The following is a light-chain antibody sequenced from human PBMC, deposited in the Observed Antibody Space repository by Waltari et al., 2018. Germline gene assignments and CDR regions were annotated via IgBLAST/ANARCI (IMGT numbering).Light chain of an antibody. CDR2: DAS. CDR3: QQYNNFPVT. CDR1: QDISNF. Sequence: IQVTQSPSSLSASVGDRVTITCQANQDISNFLNWYQQKPGKAPKVLIYDASNLATGVPFRFSGDGSGTAFTFTISSLQPEDIATYYCQQYNNFPVTFGGGTKVEI. V-gene: IGKV1-33*01. J-gene: IGKJ4*01.